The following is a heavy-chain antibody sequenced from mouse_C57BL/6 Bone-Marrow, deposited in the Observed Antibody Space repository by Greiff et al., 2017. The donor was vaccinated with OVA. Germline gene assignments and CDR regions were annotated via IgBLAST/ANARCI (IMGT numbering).Heavy chain of an antibody. CDR3: TREALYFLYYFDY. D-gene: IGHD2-1*01. Sequence: EVMLVESGEGLVKPGGSLKLSCAASGFTFSSYAMSWVRQTPEQRLEWVAYISSGGDYIYYADTVKGRFTISRDNATNTLYLQMSSLKSEDTAMYYCTREALYFLYYFDYWGQGTTLTVSS. J-gene: IGHJ2*01. CDR2: ISSGGDYI. CDR1: GFTFSSYA. V-gene: IGHV5-9-1*02.